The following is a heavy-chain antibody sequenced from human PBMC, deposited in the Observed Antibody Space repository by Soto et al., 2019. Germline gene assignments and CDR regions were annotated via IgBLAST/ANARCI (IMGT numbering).Heavy chain of an antibody. J-gene: IGHJ4*02. CDR2: ISAYNDNT. CDR1: GYTFTSYG. D-gene: IGHD3-22*01. Sequence: QVQLVQSGAEVKKPGASVKVSCKASGYTFTSYGISWVRQAPGQGLEWMGWISAYNDNTNYAQKLQGRFTVTTDTSTSTGYMELRSLRSDDTAVYYCARSLSGYITHFDYWCQGTLVTVSS. V-gene: IGHV1-18*01. CDR3: ARSLSGYITHFDY.